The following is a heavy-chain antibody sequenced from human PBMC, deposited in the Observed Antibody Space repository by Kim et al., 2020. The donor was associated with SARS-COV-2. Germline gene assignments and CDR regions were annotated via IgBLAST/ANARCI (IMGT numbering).Heavy chain of an antibody. J-gene: IGHJ4*02. V-gene: IGHV5-10-1*01. Sequence: GESLKISCQWTGFNFPSYWITWVRRVPGKGLEWMGRIDPTDSSADYSPSFQGRVTLTADRSPSFAYLQWNSLQASDSAMYYCARQSRVSHIDYWGQGTLV. CDR1: GFNFPSYW. CDR3: ARQSRVSHIDY. CDR2: IDPTDSSA.